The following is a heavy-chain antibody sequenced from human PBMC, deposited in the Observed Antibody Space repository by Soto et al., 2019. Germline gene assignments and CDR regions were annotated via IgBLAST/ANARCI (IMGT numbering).Heavy chain of an antibody. CDR3: ARENPYGGKVEAFDI. J-gene: IGHJ3*02. CDR2: IWYDGSNK. D-gene: IGHD4-17*01. CDR1: GFTFSSYG. Sequence: PGGSLRLSCAASGFTFSSYGMHWVRQAPGKGLEWVAVIWYDGSNKYYADSVKGRFTISRDNSKNTLYLQMNSLRAEDTAVYYCARENPYGGKVEAFDIWGQGTMVTVSS. V-gene: IGHV3-33*01.